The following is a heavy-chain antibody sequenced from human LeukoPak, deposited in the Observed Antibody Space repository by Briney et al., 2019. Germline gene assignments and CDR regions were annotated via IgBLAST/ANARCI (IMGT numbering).Heavy chain of an antibody. J-gene: IGHJ4*02. CDR1: GFIFSSYA. V-gene: IGHV3-48*03. Sequence: PGGSLRLSCAASGFIFSSYAMNWVRQAPGKGPEWLSFITANGDSTFYRDSVKGRFTISRDNAQNSLYLQMNSLRAEDTAVYYCARQIVGAFDYWGQGTLVTVSS. CDR2: ITANGDST. D-gene: IGHD1-26*01. CDR3: ARQIVGAFDY.